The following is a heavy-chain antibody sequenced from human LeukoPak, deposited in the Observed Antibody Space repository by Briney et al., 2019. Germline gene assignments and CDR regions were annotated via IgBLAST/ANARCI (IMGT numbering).Heavy chain of an antibody. V-gene: IGHV3-13*01. CDR1: GFTLGSHD. Sequence: GGSLRLSCTASGFTLGSHDMHWVRRIPGQGLEWVAAVSSGFHAFFADSVQGRFTISREDARNSLYLQMNSLRAGDTAVYYCVREARGYHYTYFDYWGQGTLVTVSS. D-gene: IGHD5-18*01. J-gene: IGHJ4*02. CDR2: VSSGFHA. CDR3: VREARGYHYTYFDY.